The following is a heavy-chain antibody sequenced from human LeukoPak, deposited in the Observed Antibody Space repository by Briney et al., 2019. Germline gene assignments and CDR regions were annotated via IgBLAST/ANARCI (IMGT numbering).Heavy chain of an antibody. V-gene: IGHV1-2*02. D-gene: IGHD2-2*01. CDR2: INPNSGGT. CDR1: GYTFTGYY. J-gene: IGHJ3*02. CDR3: ARDKGCSSTSCPRVFDI. Sequence: ASVKVSCKASGYTFTGYYMHWVRQAPGQGLEWMGWINPNSGGTNYAQKFQGRVTMTRDTSISTAYMELSRLRSDDTAVYYCARDKGCSSTSCPRVFDIWGQGAMVTVSS.